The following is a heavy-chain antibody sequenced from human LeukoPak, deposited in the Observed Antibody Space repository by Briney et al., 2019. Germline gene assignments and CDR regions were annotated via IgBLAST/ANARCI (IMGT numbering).Heavy chain of an antibody. D-gene: IGHD4-17*01. CDR1: GGTFSSYA. CDR3: ARSPHDYGNRFWFDP. CDR2: IIPIFGTA. J-gene: IGHJ5*02. V-gene: IGHV1-69*13. Sequence: GASVKVSCKASGGTFSSYAISWVRQAPGQGLEWMGGIIPIFGTANYAQKFQGRVTITADESTSTAYMELSSLRSEDTAVYYCARSPHDYGNRFWFDPWGQGTLVTVSS.